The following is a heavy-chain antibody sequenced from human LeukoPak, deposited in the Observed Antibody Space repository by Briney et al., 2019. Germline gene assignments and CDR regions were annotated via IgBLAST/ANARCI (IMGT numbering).Heavy chain of an antibody. D-gene: IGHD1-26*01. Sequence: PSETLSLTCTVSGGSISSGGYYWSWIRQPPGKGLEWIGYIYHSGSTYYNPSLKSRVTISVDRSKNQFSLKLSSVTAADTAVYYCARDPDLDWGPSGSYYDDYWGQGTLVTVSS. CDR3: ARDPDLDWGPSGSYYDDY. CDR1: GGSISSGGYY. V-gene: IGHV4-30-2*01. J-gene: IGHJ4*02. CDR2: IYHSGST.